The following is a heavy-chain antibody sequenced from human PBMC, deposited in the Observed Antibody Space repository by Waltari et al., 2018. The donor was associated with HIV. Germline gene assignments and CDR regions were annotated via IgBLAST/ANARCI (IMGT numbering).Heavy chain of an antibody. CDR2: IYYTGRT. D-gene: IGHD3-3*01. CDR3: ARGLFGVGSNWFDP. Sequence: NSYHWSWIRQPPGKGLEWIGYIYYTGRTNCNPSLKSRVTISVDTSKNQFSLRLRSVTAADTAVYYCARGLFGVGSNWFDPWGQGILVTVSS. CDR1: NSYH. V-gene: IGHV4-59*12. J-gene: IGHJ5*02.